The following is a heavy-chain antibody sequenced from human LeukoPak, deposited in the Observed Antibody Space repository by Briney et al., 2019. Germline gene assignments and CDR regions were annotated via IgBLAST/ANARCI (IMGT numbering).Heavy chain of an antibody. Sequence: SETLSLTCTVSGGSISSYYWSWIRQPPGKGLEWIGCIYYSGSTNYNPSLKSRVTISVDTSKNQFSLKLSSVTAADTAVYYCARSSRNFDWLYFLDYWGQGTLVTVSS. D-gene: IGHD3-9*01. V-gene: IGHV4-59*01. CDR3: ARSSRNFDWLYFLDY. CDR2: IYYSGST. CDR1: GGSISSYY. J-gene: IGHJ4*02.